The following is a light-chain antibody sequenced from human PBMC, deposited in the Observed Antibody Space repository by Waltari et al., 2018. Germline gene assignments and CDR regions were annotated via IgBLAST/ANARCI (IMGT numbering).Light chain of an antibody. Sequence: QSVLTQPPSVSGAPGQTVTISCTGSSSNIGAGYDVHWYQQFPGTAPKLLIYGNINRPSGVPDRFSGSKSGTPASLAITGLQAEDEADYYCQSYDSSLSGYIFGPVTTVTVL. J-gene: IGLJ1*01. V-gene: IGLV1-40*01. CDR2: GNI. CDR3: QSYDSSLSGYI. CDR1: SSNIGAGYD.